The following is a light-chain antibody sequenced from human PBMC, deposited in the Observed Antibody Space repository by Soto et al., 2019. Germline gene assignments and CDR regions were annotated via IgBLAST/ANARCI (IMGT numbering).Light chain of an antibody. J-gene: IGKJ1*01. CDR2: FAS. Sequence: VMTQSPATLSVSPGERAALSFRASQSVSTNLAGYQQKPGQPPRLLIYFASTRATAVPARFTAGGSGTEFTLTISSLQADDFATYYCQQSYSTPKTFGQGTKVDIK. CDR1: QSVSTN. CDR3: QQSYSTPKT. V-gene: IGKV3-15*01.